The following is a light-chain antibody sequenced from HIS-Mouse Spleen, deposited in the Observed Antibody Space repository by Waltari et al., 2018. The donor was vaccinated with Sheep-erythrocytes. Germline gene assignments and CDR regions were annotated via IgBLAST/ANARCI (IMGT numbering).Light chain of an antibody. Sequence: QSALTQPRSVSGSPGQSVTISCTGTSSDVGGYNYASWYQQPPGKAPKLMIYDVSKRPSGVPDRFSGSKSGNTASLTISGLQAEDEADYYCCSYAGSYNHVFGTGTKVTVL. CDR2: DVS. V-gene: IGLV2-11*01. CDR3: CSYAGSYNHV. J-gene: IGLJ1*01. CDR1: SSDVGGYNY.